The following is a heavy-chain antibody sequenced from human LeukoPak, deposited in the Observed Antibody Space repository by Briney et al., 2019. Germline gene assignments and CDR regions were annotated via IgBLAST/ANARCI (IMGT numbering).Heavy chain of an antibody. CDR2: IIGSGATT. CDR3: AKGSGFWSGSYTGPDWFAP. Sequence: TGGSLRLSCVASGFSFTSYAMTWVRQPPGKGLEWLSTIIGSGATTHYSDSVRGRFTVSRDNSKNTLFLEISSLRGDDTAVYYCAKGSGFWSGSYTGPDWFAPWGQGTLVIVSS. D-gene: IGHD3-3*01. V-gene: IGHV3-23*01. J-gene: IGHJ5*02. CDR1: GFSFTSYA.